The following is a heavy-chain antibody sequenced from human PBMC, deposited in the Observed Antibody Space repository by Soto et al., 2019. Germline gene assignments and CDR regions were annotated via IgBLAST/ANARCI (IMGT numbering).Heavy chain of an antibody. Sequence: HPGGSLRLSCAASGFTFSSYAMSWVRQAPGKGPEWVSAISGSGGSTYYADSVKGRFTISRDNSKNTLYLQMNSLRAEDTAVYYCAKDLNVAQWLVLDYYYYYGMDVWGQGTTVTVSS. J-gene: IGHJ6*02. D-gene: IGHD6-19*01. V-gene: IGHV3-23*01. CDR2: ISGSGGST. CDR1: GFTFSSYA. CDR3: AKDLNVAQWLVLDYYYYYGMDV.